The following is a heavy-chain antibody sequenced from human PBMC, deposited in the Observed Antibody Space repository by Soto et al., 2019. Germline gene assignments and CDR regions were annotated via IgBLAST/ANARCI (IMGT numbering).Heavy chain of an antibody. J-gene: IGHJ6*04. CDR2: INWDSDTI. V-gene: IGHV3-9*01. Sequence: EVQLVESGGDLVQPGRSLRLSCAASGFTFDDYAMHWVRQVPGKGLEWVAGINWDSDTIAYAASVRGRFTISRDNAKNSLYLQMNSLRAEDTALYYCAKDFLTNMALMDVWGKGTTVTVSS. CDR3: AKDFLTNMALMDV. CDR1: GFTFDDYA. D-gene: IGHD3-10*01.